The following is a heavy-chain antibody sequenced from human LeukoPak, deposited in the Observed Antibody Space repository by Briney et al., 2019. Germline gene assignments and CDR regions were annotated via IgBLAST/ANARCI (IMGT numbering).Heavy chain of an antibody. CDR2: IKPDGTTK. Sequence: GGSLRLSCAASGFPFSSYSMTWVRQAPGKGLEWVANIKPDGTTKFYVDSVKGRFTIPRDNALNSLYLQMNSLRAEDTAIYYCARGLQGYYDSLTGYYRGRYYFDYWGQGTLVTVSS. CDR3: ARGLQGYYDSLTGYYRGRYYFDY. J-gene: IGHJ4*02. CDR1: GFPFSSYS. V-gene: IGHV3-7*03. D-gene: IGHD3-9*01.